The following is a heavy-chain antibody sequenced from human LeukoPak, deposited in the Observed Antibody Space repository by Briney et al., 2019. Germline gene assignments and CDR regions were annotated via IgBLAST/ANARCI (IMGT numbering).Heavy chain of an antibody. J-gene: IGHJ5*01. CDR1: GFTFSSYA. D-gene: IGHD4-11*01. Sequence: GGSLRLSCAASGFTFSSYAMDWVRQAPGKGLEWVSAISGSGGSTYYADSVKGRFTISRDNSKTTLFLQMNSLGAEDTAVYYCAKDLHDYGNYVGWFDSWGQGTLVTVSS. V-gene: IGHV3-23*01. CDR2: ISGSGGST. CDR3: AKDLHDYGNYVGWFDS.